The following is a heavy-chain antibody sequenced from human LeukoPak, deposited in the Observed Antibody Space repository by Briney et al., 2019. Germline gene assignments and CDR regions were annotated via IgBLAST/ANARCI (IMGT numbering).Heavy chain of an antibody. V-gene: IGHV4-39*07. J-gene: IGHJ5*02. CDR3: ARGLSLWFGELTNWFDP. CDR1: GGSISSSSYY. D-gene: IGHD3-10*01. CDR2: INYSGST. Sequence: SETLSLTCTVSGGSISSSSYYWGWIRQPPGKGLEWIGSINYSGSTYYNPSLKSRVTISVDTSKNQFSLKLSSVTAADTAVYYCARGLSLWFGELTNWFDPWGQGTLVTVSS.